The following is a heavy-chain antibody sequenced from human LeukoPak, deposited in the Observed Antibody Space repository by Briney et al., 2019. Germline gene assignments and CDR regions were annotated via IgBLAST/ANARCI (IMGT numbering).Heavy chain of an antibody. CDR2: INPSGGST. V-gene: IGHV1-46*01. CDR3: ARDGGTTVTYYYYYYYMDV. D-gene: IGHD4-17*01. CDR1: GYTFTGYY. Sequence: ASVKVSCKASGYTFTGYYMHWVRQAPGQGLEWMGIINPSGGSTSYAQKFQGRVTMTRDTSTSTVYMELSSLRSEDTAVYYCARDGGTTVTYYYYYYYMDVWGKGTTVTISS. J-gene: IGHJ6*03.